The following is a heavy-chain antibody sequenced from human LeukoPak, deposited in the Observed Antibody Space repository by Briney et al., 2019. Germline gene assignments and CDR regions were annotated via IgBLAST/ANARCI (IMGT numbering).Heavy chain of an antibody. Sequence: SSETLSLTCTVSGGSISSYYWNWIRQPPGKGLQWIGYIYYSGTTNYNPSLKTRVTIPVDTSKNQFSLKLSSVTAADTAVYYCARESTAGWFDPWGQGTLVTVSS. J-gene: IGHJ5*02. CDR2: IYYSGTT. CDR3: ARESTAGWFDP. CDR1: GGSISSYY. V-gene: IGHV4-59*01.